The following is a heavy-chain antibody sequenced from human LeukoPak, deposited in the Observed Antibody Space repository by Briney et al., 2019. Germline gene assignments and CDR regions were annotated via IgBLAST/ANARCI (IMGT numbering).Heavy chain of an antibody. D-gene: IGHD5-12*01. J-gene: IGHJ6*02. Sequence: SVKVSCKASGGTFSSYAISWVRQAPGQGLEWMGGIIPIFGTANYAQKFQGRVTITADESTSTAYMELSSLRSEDTAVYYCARTQRIVATTPLWADYYYYGMDVWGQGTTVTAS. CDR2: IIPIFGTA. CDR1: GGTFSSYA. V-gene: IGHV1-69*13. CDR3: ARTQRIVATTPLWADYYYYGMDV.